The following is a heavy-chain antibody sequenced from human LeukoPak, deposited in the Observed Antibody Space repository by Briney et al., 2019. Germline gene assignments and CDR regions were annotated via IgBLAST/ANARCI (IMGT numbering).Heavy chain of an antibody. Sequence: ASVKVSCTASGYTFTSYGISWVRQAPGQGLEWMGWISAYNGNTNYAQKLQGRVTMTTDTSTSTAYMELRSLRSDDTAVYYCARENERYCSGGSCYNFGRDLDYWGQGTLVTVSS. CDR3: ARENERYCSGGSCYNFGRDLDY. D-gene: IGHD2-15*01. CDR2: ISAYNGNT. J-gene: IGHJ4*02. CDR1: GYTFTSYG. V-gene: IGHV1-18*01.